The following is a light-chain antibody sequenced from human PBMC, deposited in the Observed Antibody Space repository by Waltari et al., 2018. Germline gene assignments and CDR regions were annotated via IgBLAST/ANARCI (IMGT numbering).Light chain of an antibody. CDR2: LNSDGTH. CDR3: QTWGTGIRV. Sequence: QLVLTQSPSASASLGASVKLTCPLSSGHSNYAIAWHQQQPEKGPRYLMKLNSDGTHNKGDGIPDRFSGSSSGAERYLTSSSLQSEDEADYDCQTWGTGIRVFGGGTKLTVL. V-gene: IGLV4-69*01. CDR1: SGHSNYA. J-gene: IGLJ3*02.